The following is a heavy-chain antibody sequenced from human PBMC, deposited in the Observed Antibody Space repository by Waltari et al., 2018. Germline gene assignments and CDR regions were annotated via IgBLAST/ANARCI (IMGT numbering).Heavy chain of an antibody. J-gene: IGHJ4*02. CDR2: IYYSGST. D-gene: IGHD3-16*01. V-gene: IGHV4-39*07. CDR1: GGSISSSSYY. CDR3: ARDDPYDYIWGS. Sequence: QLQLQESGPGLVKPSETLSLTCTVSGGSISSSSYYWGWIRQPPGKGLEWIGSIYYSGSTYYNPSLKSRVTISVDTSKNQFSLKLSSVTAADTAVYYSARDDPYDYIWGSWGQGTLVTVSS.